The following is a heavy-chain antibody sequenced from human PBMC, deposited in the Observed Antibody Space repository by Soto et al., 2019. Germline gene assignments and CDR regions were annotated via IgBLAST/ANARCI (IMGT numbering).Heavy chain of an antibody. CDR1: GGSIRSYY. V-gene: IGHV4-59*01. D-gene: IGHD5-18*01. CDR3: ARDQPSVSYGAFDI. J-gene: IGHJ3*02. CDR2: IYYSGST. Sequence: SETLSLTCTVSGGSIRSYYWSWIRQPPGKGLEWIGYIYYSGSTNYIPSLKSRVTISVDTSKNQFSLKLSPVTAADTAVYYCARDQPSVSYGAFDIWGQGTMVTVSS.